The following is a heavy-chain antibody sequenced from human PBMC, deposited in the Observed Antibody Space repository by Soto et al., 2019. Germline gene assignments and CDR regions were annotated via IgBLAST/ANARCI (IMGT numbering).Heavy chain of an antibody. CDR3: ARGLRLGSGTAMVTLDY. D-gene: IGHD5-18*01. J-gene: IGHJ4*02. CDR1: GGSVGSGAYY. V-gene: IGHV4-61*08. CDR2: IQYSGDT. Sequence: SETLSLTCIVSGGSVGSGAYYWSWIRQPPGNALEWIGYIQYSGDTNYNSSLKSRVTISVDRSKNQFSLKLSSVTAADTAVYYCARGLRLGSGTAMVTLDYWGQGTLVTVSS.